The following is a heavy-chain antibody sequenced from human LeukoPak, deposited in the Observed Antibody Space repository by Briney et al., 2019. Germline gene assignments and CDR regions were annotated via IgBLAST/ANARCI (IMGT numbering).Heavy chain of an antibody. CDR2: IIPIFGTA. D-gene: IGHD3-3*01. CDR1: GGTFSSYA. Sequence: ASVKVPCKASGGTFSSYAISWERQAPGQGLEWMGGIIPIFGTANYAQKFQGRVTITTDESTSTAYMELSSLRSEDTAVYYCARGRGRDYDFWSGYPNFDYWGQGTLVTVSS. J-gene: IGHJ4*02. V-gene: IGHV1-69*05. CDR3: ARGRGRDYDFWSGYPNFDY.